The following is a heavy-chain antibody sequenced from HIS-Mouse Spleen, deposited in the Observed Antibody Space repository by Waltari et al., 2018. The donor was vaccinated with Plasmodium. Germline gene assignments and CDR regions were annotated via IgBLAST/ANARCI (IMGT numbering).Heavy chain of an antibody. J-gene: IGHJ2*01. CDR1: GFTFSSYW. CDR3: ASSWYWYFDL. Sequence: EMQLVASGGGLVQPGGSLRTPCDASGFTFSSYWMSWVRQAPGKGLEWVANIKQDGSEKYYVDSVKGRFTISRDNAKNSLYLQMNSLRAEDTAVYYCASSWYWYFDLWGRGTLVTVSS. D-gene: IGHD6-13*01. CDR2: IKQDGSEK. V-gene: IGHV3-7*01.